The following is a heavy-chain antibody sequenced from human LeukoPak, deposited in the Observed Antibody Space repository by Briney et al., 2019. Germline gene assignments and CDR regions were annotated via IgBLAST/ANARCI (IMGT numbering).Heavy chain of an antibody. D-gene: IGHD1-7*01. J-gene: IGHJ5*02. CDR3: AREPFPKVVLNYFDP. CDR2: IIPIFGTA. V-gene: IGHV1-69*05. Sequence: SVKVSCKASGGTFSSYAISWVRQAPGQGLEWMGGIIPIFGTANYAQKFQGRVTITTDESTSTAYMELSSLRSEDTAVYYCAREPFPKVVLNYFDPWGQGTLVTVSS. CDR1: GGTFSSYA.